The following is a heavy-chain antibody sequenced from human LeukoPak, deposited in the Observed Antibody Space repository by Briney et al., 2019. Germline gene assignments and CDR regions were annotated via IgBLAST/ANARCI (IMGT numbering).Heavy chain of an antibody. D-gene: IGHD2-21*01. Sequence: PSETLSLTCTVSGGSISSHYWSWIRQPPGKGLGWIGYIYYSGSTNYNPSLKSRVTISVDTSKNQFSLKLSSVTAADTAVYYCARGFVRDYDAFDIWGQGTMVTVSS. CDR1: GGSISSHY. V-gene: IGHV4-59*11. CDR2: IYYSGST. J-gene: IGHJ3*02. CDR3: ARGFVRDYDAFDI.